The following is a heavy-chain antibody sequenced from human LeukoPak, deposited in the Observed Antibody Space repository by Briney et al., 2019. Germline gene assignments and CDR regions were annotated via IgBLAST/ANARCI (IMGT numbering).Heavy chain of an antibody. CDR2: ISRSGSTK. Sequence: GGSLRLSCAASGFTFSDYNMRWIRQAPGKGLEWVSSISRSGSTKYYADSVKGRFTISRDNAKDSLFLQMNILRAEDTAVYYCARVLRYCSGGNCYSGGLGYMDVWGKGTTVTISS. CDR3: ARVLRYCSGGNCYSGGLGYMDV. J-gene: IGHJ6*03. D-gene: IGHD2-15*01. CDR1: GFTFSDYN. V-gene: IGHV3-11*01.